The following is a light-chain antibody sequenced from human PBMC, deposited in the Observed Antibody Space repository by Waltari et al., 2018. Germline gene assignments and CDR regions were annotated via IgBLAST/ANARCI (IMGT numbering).Light chain of an antibody. CDR1: QDIDNY. CDR3: QHYRDYLT. J-gene: IGKJ4*01. V-gene: IGKV1-33*01. CDR2: GAS. Sequence: DIQITQSPSSLPASVGDRVTITCQASQDIDNYLNWYQQQQGKAPKLLIYGASNLAAGVPSRFSGSGSGTHYPLTITGLQPEDFATYYCQHYRDYLTFGSGTTVDIK.